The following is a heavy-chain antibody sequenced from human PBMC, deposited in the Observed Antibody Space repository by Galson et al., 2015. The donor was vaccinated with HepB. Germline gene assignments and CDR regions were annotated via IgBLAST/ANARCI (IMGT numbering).Heavy chain of an antibody. V-gene: IGHV3-23*01. CDR2: IGGGGIST. J-gene: IGHJ4*02. CDR1: GFTFSSYA. D-gene: IGHD2-15*01. CDR3: ATGVVAGTRGNYFDY. Sequence: SLRLSCAASGFTFSSYAMGWVRQAPGKGLEWVPTIGGGGISTYYADSLKGRFTISRDNSKNTLFLQISSLRAEDTAVYYCATGVVAGTRGNYFDYWGQGTLVTVSS.